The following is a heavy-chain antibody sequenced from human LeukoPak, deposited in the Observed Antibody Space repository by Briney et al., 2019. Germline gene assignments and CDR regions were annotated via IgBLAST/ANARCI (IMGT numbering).Heavy chain of an antibody. Sequence: PGRSLRLSCAASGFTFSSYAMHWVRQAPGKGLEWVSSISSTSSYIYYADSVKGRFTISRDNAKNSLYLQMNSLRAEDTAVYYCARVWFGELIDYWGQGTLVTVSS. D-gene: IGHD3-10*01. J-gene: IGHJ4*02. CDR2: ISSTSSYI. CDR1: GFTFSSYA. CDR3: ARVWFGELIDY. V-gene: IGHV3-21*01.